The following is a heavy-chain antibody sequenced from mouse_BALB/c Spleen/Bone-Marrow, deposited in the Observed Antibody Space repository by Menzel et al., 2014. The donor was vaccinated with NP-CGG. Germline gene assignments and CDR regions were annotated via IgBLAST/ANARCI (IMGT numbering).Heavy chain of an antibody. Sequence: VQLQQSGAELVRPGSSVKISCKASGYAFSAYWMNWVKQRPGQGLEWIGQIYPGDGDTNYNGKFKGRATLTADKSSSTAYMQLSSLTSEDSAVYFCTRSTATFDYWGQGTTLTVSS. CDR2: IYPGDGDT. CDR3: TRSTATFDY. J-gene: IGHJ2*01. D-gene: IGHD1-2*01. V-gene: IGHV1-80*01. CDR1: GYAFSAYW.